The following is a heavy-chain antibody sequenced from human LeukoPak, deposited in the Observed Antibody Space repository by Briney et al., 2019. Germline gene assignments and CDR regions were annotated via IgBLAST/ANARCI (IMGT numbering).Heavy chain of an antibody. CDR1: GFTFSSYG. CDR2: ISSSSSYI. J-gene: IGHJ4*02. D-gene: IGHD3-3*01. V-gene: IGHV3-21*01. CDR3: ARDASGPYYDFWSGYYWGNFDY. Sequence: GGSLRLSCAASGFTFSSYGMNWVRQAPGKGLEWVSSISSSSSYIYYADSVKGRFTISRDNAKNSLYLQMNSLRAEDTAVYYCARDASGPYYDFWSGYYWGNFDYWGQGTLVTVSS.